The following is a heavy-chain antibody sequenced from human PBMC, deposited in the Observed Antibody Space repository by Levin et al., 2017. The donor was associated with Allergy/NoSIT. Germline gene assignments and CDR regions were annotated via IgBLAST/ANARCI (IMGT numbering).Heavy chain of an antibody. CDR1: GFTFNNYA. Sequence: EASVKVSFAASGFTFNNYAMSWVRQAPGKGLEWVSAIINSGVGTYYADSVKGRFTISRDNSKNTMYLQMNSLRAEDTAVYFCAKDAIRGSDQPYYFDYWGQGTLVTASS. CDR2: IINSGVGT. J-gene: IGHJ4*02. CDR3: AKDAIRGSDQPYYFDY. D-gene: IGHD6-19*01. V-gene: IGHV3-23*01.